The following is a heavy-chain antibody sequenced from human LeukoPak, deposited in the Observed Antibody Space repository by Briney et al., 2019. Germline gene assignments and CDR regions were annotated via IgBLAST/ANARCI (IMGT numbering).Heavy chain of an antibody. V-gene: IGHV4-4*02. CDR2: IYHSGST. Sequence: PSETLSPTRAVSGGSISSSNWWSWVRQPPGKGREWIGEIYHSGSTNYNPSLKSRVTISVDKSKNQFSLKLSSVTAADTAVYYCARVSCTNGVCYTNYWGQGTLVTVSS. D-gene: IGHD2-8*01. CDR1: GGSISSSNW. J-gene: IGHJ4*02. CDR3: ARVSCTNGVCYTNY.